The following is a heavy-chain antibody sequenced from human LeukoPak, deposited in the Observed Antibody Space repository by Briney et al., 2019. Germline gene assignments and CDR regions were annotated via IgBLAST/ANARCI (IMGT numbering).Heavy chain of an antibody. CDR1: GFTFDDYA. CDR2: ISWNSGSI. V-gene: IGHV3-9*01. Sequence: GGSLRLSCAASGFTFDDYAMHWVRQAPGKGLDWVSGISWNSGSIGYADSVKGRFTISRDNAKNSLYLQMNSLRAEDTALYYCAKDPQGGYSGMFDYWGQGTLVTVSS. J-gene: IGHJ4*02. CDR3: AKDPQGGYSGMFDY. D-gene: IGHD5-12*01.